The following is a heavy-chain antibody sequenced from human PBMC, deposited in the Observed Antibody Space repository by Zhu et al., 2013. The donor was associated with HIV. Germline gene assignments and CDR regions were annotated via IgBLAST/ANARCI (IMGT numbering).Heavy chain of an antibody. CDR2: IIPIFGTT. CDR1: GGTFSNYA. Sequence: HVQLVQSGAEIKKPGSSVKVSCKASGGTFSNYAINWVRQAPGQGLEWMAEIIPIFGTTKYTQKFQGRVTITAAESTSTAYMELRGLGSEDTAVYCARVSTTVRSFDIWGQGTMVTVSS. J-gene: IGHJ3*02. CDR3: ARVSTTVRSFDI. D-gene: IGHD4-17*01. V-gene: IGHV1-69*01.